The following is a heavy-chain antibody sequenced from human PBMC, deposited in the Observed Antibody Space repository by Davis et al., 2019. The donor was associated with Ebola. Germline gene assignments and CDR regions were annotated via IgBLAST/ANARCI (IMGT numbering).Heavy chain of an antibody. CDR2: IGLSNSDT. CDR3: ARNAMRAACFDY. V-gene: IGHV3-11*03. D-gene: IGHD6-13*01. CDR1: GFTFSDYD. J-gene: IGHJ4*02. Sequence: GESLKISCVASGFTFSDYDMHWVRQAPGKGLEWISHIGLSNSDTHYGDSVKGRFTIYRDNARNSVYLQMNSLRDEDPAVYYCARNAMRAACFDYWGQGALVTVSS.